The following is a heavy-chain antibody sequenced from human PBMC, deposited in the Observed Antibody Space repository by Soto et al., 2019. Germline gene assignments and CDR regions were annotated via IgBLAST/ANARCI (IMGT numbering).Heavy chain of an antibody. CDR2: ISAYNGNT. CDR1: GYTVTSYG. J-gene: IGHJ4*02. CDR3: ARRSPLEDFDY. Sequence: QVQLVQSGAEVKKRGASVKVSCKASGYTVTSYGSRWVRQAPEQGLEWMGWISAYNGNTNYAQKLQGRVTMTTDTSTSTAYMELRSLRSDDTAVYYCARRSPLEDFDYWGQGTLVTVSS. V-gene: IGHV1-18*01. D-gene: IGHD3-3*01.